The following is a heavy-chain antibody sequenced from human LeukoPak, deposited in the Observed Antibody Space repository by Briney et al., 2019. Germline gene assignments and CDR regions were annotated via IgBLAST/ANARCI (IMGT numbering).Heavy chain of an antibody. Sequence: SETLSLTCAVYGGSFSGYYWSWIRQPPGKGLEWIGEINHSGSTNYNPSLKSRVTISVDTSKNQFSLKLSSVTAADTAVYYCARTSGWMTYYYYGMDVWGQGTTVTVSS. CDR1: GGSFSGYY. CDR3: ARTSGWMTYYYYGMDV. J-gene: IGHJ6*02. CDR2: INHSGST. D-gene: IGHD5-12*01. V-gene: IGHV4-34*01.